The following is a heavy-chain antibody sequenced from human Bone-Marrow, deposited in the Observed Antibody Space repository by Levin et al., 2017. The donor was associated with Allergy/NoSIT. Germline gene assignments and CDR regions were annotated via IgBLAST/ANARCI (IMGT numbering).Heavy chain of an antibody. CDR1: GFSFSSYA. J-gene: IGHJ5*02. CDR3: ARGNPGGYFDP. CDR2: ISDDVKTT. Sequence: SCAASGFSFSSYAMYWVRQAPGKGLLWVARISDDVKTTTYADSVKGRLTISRDNAKNTVHLQMSSLRPEDTAVYFCARGNPGGYFDPWGQGTLVTVSS. V-gene: IGHV3-74*01. D-gene: IGHD2-2*01.